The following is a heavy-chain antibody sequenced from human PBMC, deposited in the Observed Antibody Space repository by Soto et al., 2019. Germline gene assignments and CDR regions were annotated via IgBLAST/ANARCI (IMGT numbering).Heavy chain of an antibody. V-gene: IGHV1-8*01. CDR3: ARGRSSEEHYYDSSGYYPLGY. J-gene: IGHJ4*02. D-gene: IGHD3-22*01. CDR2: MNPNSGNT. CDR1: GYTFTSYD. Sequence: QVQLVQSGAEVKKPGASVKVSCKASGYTFTSYDINWVRQATGQGLEWMGWMNPNSGNTGYAQKFQGRVTMTRNTSISTAYMELSSLRSEDTAVYYCARGRSSEEHYYDSSGYYPLGYWGQGTLVTVSS.